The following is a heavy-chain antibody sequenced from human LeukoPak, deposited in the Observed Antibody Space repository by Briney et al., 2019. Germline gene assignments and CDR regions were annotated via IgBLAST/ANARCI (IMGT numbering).Heavy chain of an antibody. J-gene: IGHJ3*02. D-gene: IGHD3-22*01. CDR2: IYYSGRT. CDR3: ATDSWSRDAFDI. V-gene: IGHV4-39*07. CDR1: GGSISSSSSY. Sequence: SETLSLTCTVSGGSISSSSSYWGWIRQPPGKGLEWIGSIYYSGRTYYNPSLKSRVTISIDTSKNQFSLKLSSVTAADTAVYYCATDSWSRDAFDIWGQGTMVTVSS.